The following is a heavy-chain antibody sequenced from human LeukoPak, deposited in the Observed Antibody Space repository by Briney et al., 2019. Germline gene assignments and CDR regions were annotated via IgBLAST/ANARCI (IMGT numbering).Heavy chain of an antibody. CDR2: ISYDGSNK. CDR1: GFTFSSYG. J-gene: IGHJ4*02. V-gene: IGHV3-30*18. CDR3: AKDRPWYDSSGYYFDY. Sequence: GGSLRLSCAASGFTFSSYGMHWVRQAPGKGLEWVAVISYDGSNKYYADSVKGRFTISRDNSKNTLYLQMNSLRAEDTAVYYCAKDRPWYDSSGYYFDYWGQGTLVTVSS. D-gene: IGHD3-22*01.